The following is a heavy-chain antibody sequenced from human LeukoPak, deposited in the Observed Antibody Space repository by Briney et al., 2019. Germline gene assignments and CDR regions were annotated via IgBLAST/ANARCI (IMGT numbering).Heavy chain of an antibody. J-gene: IGHJ4*02. CDR3: ANCKYGSGSFDY. CDR1: GFTFSSYG. V-gene: IGHV3-30*02. D-gene: IGHD3-10*01. CDR2: IRYDGSNK. Sequence: GRSLRLSCAASGFTFSSYGMHWVRQAPGKGLEWVAFIRYDGSNKYYADSVKGRFTISRDNSKNTLYLQMNSLRAEDTAVYYCANCKYGSGSFDYWGQGTLVTVSS.